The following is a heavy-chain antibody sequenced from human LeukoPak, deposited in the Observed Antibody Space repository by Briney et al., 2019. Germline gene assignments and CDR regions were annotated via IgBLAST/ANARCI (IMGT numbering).Heavy chain of an antibody. CDR2: IIPIFGTA. D-gene: IGHD1-14*01. CDR3: ARAYRNLFDY. V-gene: IGHV1-69*05. CDR1: GGTFSSYA. J-gene: IGHJ4*02. Sequence: SVKVSCKASGGTFSSYAISWVRQAPGQGLEWMGGIIPIFGTANYAQKFQGRVTITRNTSISTAYMELSSLRSEDTAVYYCARAYRNLFDYWGQGTLVTVSS.